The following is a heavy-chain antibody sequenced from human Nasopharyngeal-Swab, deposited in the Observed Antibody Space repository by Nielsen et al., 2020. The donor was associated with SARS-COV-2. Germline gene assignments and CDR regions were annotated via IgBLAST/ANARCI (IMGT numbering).Heavy chain of an antibody. Sequence: SETLSLTCTVSDDSIRSSSYSWGWIRQPPGKGLEWIAQIYPSGSTNYNPSLRSRVTISIDTSKKQFSPKLHSVTAADTAVYYCARLDPFGSEDKWGQGTLVTVSS. CDR3: ARLDPFGSEDK. CDR1: DDSIRSSSYS. D-gene: IGHD3-3*01. J-gene: IGHJ4*02. CDR2: IYPSGST. V-gene: IGHV4-39*01.